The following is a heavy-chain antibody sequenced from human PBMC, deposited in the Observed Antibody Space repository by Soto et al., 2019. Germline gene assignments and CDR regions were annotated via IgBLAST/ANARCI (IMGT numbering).Heavy chain of an antibody. CDR2: ISYDGSNK. CDR3: VPPVTYWFGSGTDYNEMGRPKFDS. Sequence: QVQLVESGGGVVQPGRSLRLSCAASGFTFSSYDMHWVRQAPGKGLEWVAVISYDGSNKYYADSVQGRFTISRDNSKNTLSLQMNSLRAEGTAVYDCVPPVTYWFGSGTDYNEMGRPKFDSWGQGTLVTVSS. D-gene: IGHD3-10*01. J-gene: IGHJ4*02. V-gene: IGHV3-30*03. CDR1: GFTFSSYD.